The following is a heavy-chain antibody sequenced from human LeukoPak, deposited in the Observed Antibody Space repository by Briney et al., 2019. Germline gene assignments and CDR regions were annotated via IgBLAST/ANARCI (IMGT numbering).Heavy chain of an antibody. CDR3: ARAIRHYDYGDYEYYFDY. CDR2: INPSGGST. CDR1: GYTFTSYY. V-gene: IGHV1-46*01. J-gene: IGHJ4*02. D-gene: IGHD4-17*01. Sequence: ASVKVSCKASGYTFTSYYMHWVRQAPGQGLEWMGIINPSGGSTSYAQKFQGRVTMTRDMSTSTVYMELSSLRSEDTAVYYCARAIRHYDYGDYEYYFDYWGQGTLVTVSS.